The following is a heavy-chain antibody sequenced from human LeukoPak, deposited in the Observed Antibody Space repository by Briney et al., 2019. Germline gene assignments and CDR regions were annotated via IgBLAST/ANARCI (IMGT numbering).Heavy chain of an antibody. D-gene: IGHD4-17*01. CDR3: ARASYGDYVGSKIDY. Sequence: GGSLRLSCAASGFTFSSYEMNWVRQAPGKGLEWVSYISSSGSTIYYADSVKGRFTISRDNAKNSLYLQMNSLRAEDTAVHYCARASYGDYVGSKIDYWGQGTLVTVSS. CDR1: GFTFSSYE. J-gene: IGHJ4*02. CDR2: ISSSGSTI. V-gene: IGHV3-48*03.